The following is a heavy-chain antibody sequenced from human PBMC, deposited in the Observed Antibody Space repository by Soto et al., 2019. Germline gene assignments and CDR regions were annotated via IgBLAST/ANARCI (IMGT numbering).Heavy chain of an antibody. Sequence: SQTLSLTCAISGDSVSSNSAAWNWIRQSPSRGLEWLGRTYYRSKWYSDYAGSVKSRISINADTSKNQFSLHLNAVTPQDTAVYYCARGPSPLAYWGRGTVVTVSS. J-gene: IGHJ4*02. CDR1: GDSVSSNSAA. V-gene: IGHV6-1*01. CDR2: TYYRSKWYS. CDR3: ARGPSPLAY. D-gene: IGHD6-6*01.